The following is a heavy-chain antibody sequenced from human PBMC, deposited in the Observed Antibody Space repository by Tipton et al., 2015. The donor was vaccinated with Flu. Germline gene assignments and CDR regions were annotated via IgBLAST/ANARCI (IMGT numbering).Heavy chain of an antibody. D-gene: IGHD3-22*01. CDR3: ARQKVPADFYYDSSGYYCYFDS. CDR2: VYYSGTT. V-gene: IGHV4-39*01. Sequence: TLSLTCSVSGASFRSGSFYWGWIRQPPGKGLEWIGSVYYSGTTHYSPSLQSRVSISVDTSKEQFSLRLSSMTAADTAVYYCARQKVPADFYYDSSGYYCYFDSWGQGILVTVSS. J-gene: IGHJ4*02. CDR1: GASFRSGSFY.